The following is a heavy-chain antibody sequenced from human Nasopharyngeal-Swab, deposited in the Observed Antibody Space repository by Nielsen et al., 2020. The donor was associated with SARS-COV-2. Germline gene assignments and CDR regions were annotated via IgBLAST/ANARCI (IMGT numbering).Heavy chain of an antibody. CDR3: ARARGAYGDYYYYYYMDV. CDR1: GDSVPSSSAA. Sequence: SQTPSLTCAISGDSVPSSSAAWNWIRQSPSRGLECLGRTYYRSKWYNDYAVSVKSRITINPDTSKNQFSLHLNSVTPEDTAVYYCARARGAYGDYYYYYYMDVWGKGTTVTVSS. V-gene: IGHV6-1*01. D-gene: IGHD4-17*01. J-gene: IGHJ6*03. CDR2: TYYRSKWYN.